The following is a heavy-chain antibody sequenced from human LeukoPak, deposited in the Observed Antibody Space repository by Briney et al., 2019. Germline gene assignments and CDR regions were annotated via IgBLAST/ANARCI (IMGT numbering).Heavy chain of an antibody. CDR3: ARDEGTGWYRHFDY. Sequence: PGGSLRLSCAASGFTFNSYSMNWVRQAPGKALEWVSSISSSSSYIYYADSVKGRFTISRDNAKNSLYLQMNSLRAEDTAVYYCARDEGTGWYRHFDYWGRGALVTVSS. CDR1: GFTFNSYS. J-gene: IGHJ4*02. CDR2: ISSSSSYI. V-gene: IGHV3-21*01. D-gene: IGHD6-19*01.